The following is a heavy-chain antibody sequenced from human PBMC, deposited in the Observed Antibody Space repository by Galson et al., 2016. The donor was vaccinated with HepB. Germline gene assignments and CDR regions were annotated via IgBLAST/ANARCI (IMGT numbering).Heavy chain of an antibody. CDR1: GFTFSRYW. V-gene: IGHV3-7*04. D-gene: IGHD1-7*01. J-gene: IGHJ4*02. Sequence: SLRLSCAASGFTFSRYWMTWVRQAPGKGLEWVANIKEDGSEKYDVDSVKGRFTISRDNAKKSLYLQLNSLRAEDTAVYYCARAEGTFNSYYFDYWGQGTLFTVSS. CDR2: IKEDGSEK. CDR3: ARAEGTFNSYYFDY.